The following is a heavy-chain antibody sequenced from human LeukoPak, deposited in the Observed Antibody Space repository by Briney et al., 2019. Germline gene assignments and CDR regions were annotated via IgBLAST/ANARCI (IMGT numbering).Heavy chain of an antibody. Sequence: PGGSLRLSCAASGFTFSSYWMSWVRQAPGKGLEWVANIKQDGSEKYYVDSVKGRFTISRDNAKNSLYLQMNSLRAEDTAVYYCARAPYCSSTSCAMESDYWGQGTLVTVSS. V-gene: IGHV3-7*01. CDR1: GFTFSSYW. CDR2: IKQDGSEK. CDR3: ARAPYCSSTSCAMESDY. D-gene: IGHD2-2*01. J-gene: IGHJ4*02.